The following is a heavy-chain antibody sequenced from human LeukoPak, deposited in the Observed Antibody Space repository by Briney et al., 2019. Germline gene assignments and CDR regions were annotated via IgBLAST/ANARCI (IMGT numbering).Heavy chain of an antibody. CDR1: GGSFSGYY. CDR3: AREGTGWYIDWFDP. J-gene: IGHJ5*02. CDR2: IYHSGST. D-gene: IGHD6-19*01. V-gene: IGHV4-34*01. Sequence: SETLSLTCAVYGGSFSGYYWSWIRQPPGKGLEWIGSIYHSGSTYYNPSLKSRVTISVDTSKNQFSLKLSSVTAADTAVYYCAREGTGWYIDWFDPWGQGTLVTVSS.